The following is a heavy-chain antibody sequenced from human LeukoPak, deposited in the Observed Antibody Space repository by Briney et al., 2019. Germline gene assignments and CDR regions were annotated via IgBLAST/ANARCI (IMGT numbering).Heavy chain of an antibody. V-gene: IGHV4-39*01. D-gene: IGHD1-26*01. Sequence: SETLSLTCTVSGGSISSSSYYWGWIRQPPGKGLEWIVSIYYSGSTYYNPSLKSRVTISVDTSKNQFSLKLSSVTAADTAVYYCARPRGSGSYFGHYFDYWGQGTLVTVSS. CDR2: IYYSGST. J-gene: IGHJ4*02. CDR1: GGSISSSSYY. CDR3: ARPRGSGSYFGHYFDY.